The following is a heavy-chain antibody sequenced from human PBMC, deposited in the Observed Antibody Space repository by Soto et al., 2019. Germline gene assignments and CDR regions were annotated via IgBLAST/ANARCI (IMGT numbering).Heavy chain of an antibody. V-gene: IGHV4-59*01. CDR2: ISNTGSA. D-gene: IGHD3-3*01. CDR3: ARFLRSGSHWSAFDI. CDR1: GGSISDYY. Sequence: QVQLQESGPGLVKPSETLSLTCTVSGGSISDYYWSWIRQPPGEGLEWIGHISNTGSATYSPSLKSRGAISVDTPKNQFSLNLSSVTAADTAVYFCARFLRSGSHWSAFDIWGQGTKVTVSS. J-gene: IGHJ3*02.